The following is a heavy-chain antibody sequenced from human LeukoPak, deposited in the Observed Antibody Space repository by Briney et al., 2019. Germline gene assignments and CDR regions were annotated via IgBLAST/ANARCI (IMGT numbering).Heavy chain of an antibody. V-gene: IGHV1-46*01. Sequence: ASVKVSCTASGYTFTSYYMHWVRQAPGQGLEWMGIINPSGGSTSYAQKFQGRVTMTRDMSTSTVYMELSSLRSEDTAVYYCARVSSYGDYGDYWGQGTLVTVSS. CDR2: INPSGGST. CDR1: GYTFTSYY. J-gene: IGHJ4*02. D-gene: IGHD4-17*01. CDR3: ARVSSYGDYGDY.